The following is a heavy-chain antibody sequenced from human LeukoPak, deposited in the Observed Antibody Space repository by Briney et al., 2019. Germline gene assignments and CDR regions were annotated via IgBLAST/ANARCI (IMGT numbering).Heavy chain of an antibody. Sequence: GGSLRLSCAASGFTFSSYSMNWVRQAPGKGLEWVSSLFSSSTYKYYADSVKGRFTISRDNAKNSLYLQMSSLRGEDTAVYYCARMDDSSGYAFDIWGQGTMVTVSS. V-gene: IGHV3-21*01. D-gene: IGHD3-22*01. J-gene: IGHJ3*02. CDR3: ARMDDSSGYAFDI. CDR2: LFSSSTYK. CDR1: GFTFSSYS.